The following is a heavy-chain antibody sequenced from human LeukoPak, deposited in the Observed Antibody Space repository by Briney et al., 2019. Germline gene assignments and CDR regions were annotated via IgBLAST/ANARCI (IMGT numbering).Heavy chain of an antibody. V-gene: IGHV1-46*01. J-gene: IGHJ4*02. D-gene: IGHD2-21*02. CDR2: MNPSGGST. CDR1: GYTFTSYY. Sequence: ASVKVSCKASGYTFTSYYMHWVRQAPGQGLEWMGIMNPSGGSTRNAQKFQGRVTMTRDTSTSTVYMELCSLRSEDTAVYYCARECGGDCYSTFDYWGQGTLVTVSS. CDR3: ARECGGDCYSTFDY.